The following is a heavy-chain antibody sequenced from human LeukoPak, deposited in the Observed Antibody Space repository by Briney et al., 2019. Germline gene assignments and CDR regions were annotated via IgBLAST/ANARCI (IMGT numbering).Heavy chain of an antibody. CDR3: AREGVNRLYDLLTGYYYYFDY. D-gene: IGHD3-9*01. Sequence: GSSLKVSCKASGGTFSNYAISWVRQAPGQGLEWMGGIIPIFGTTNYAQKFQGRVTITADKSTSTVYMEVSSLRSEDTAVYYCAREGVNRLYDLLTGYYYYFDYWGQGTLVTVSS. V-gene: IGHV1-69*06. CDR1: GGTFSNYA. J-gene: IGHJ4*02. CDR2: IIPIFGTT.